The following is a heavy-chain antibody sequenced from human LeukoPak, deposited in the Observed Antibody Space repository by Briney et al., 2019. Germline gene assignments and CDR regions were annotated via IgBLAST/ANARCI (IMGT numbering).Heavy chain of an antibody. CDR1: GASVSRRESY. Sequence: PSETLSLTCSVSGASVSRRESYCDWIRQPPLNGLEWIGTIYYSGRTYYSPSLKSRVTMSVDPSKNPFSLTLRCVTAADTAVYYCARRRYYDGSGYLEWGQGTLLSVSS. J-gene: IGHJ1*01. CDR2: IYYSGRT. D-gene: IGHD3-22*01. CDR3: ARRRYYDGSGYLE. V-gene: IGHV4-39*01.